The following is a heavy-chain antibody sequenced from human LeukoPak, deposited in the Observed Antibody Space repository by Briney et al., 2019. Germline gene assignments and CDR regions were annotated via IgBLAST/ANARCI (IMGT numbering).Heavy chain of an antibody. D-gene: IGHD5-18*01. CDR3: GKTTAGYSSGQKPAWPVDY. Sequence: GGSLRLPCEASGFTFGSFAMYWVRQAPGKGLDWIAGIFGSGGSPHYADSVKGRFTISRDNSKNTVYLQINSLRAEDTAVYYCGKTTAGYSSGQKPAWPVDYWGQGTLVTVSS. CDR1: GFTFGSFA. J-gene: IGHJ4*02. CDR2: IFGSGGSP. V-gene: IGHV3-23*01.